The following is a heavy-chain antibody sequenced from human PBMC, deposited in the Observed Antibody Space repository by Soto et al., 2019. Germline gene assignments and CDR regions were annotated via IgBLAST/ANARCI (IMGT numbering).Heavy chain of an antibody. Sequence: SGGPLRLDCAASGFTFCNYAMSWVRQAQGKGLEWVSSISHTGGTTYYADSVKGRFTISRDNSKNTLYLQMNSQRAEDTAVYFCVKNQGSAWYFDYWGQGTLVTVSS. V-gene: IGHV3-23*01. CDR1: GFTFCNYA. CDR3: VKNQGSAWYFDY. D-gene: IGHD6-19*01. CDR2: ISHTGGTT. J-gene: IGHJ4*02.